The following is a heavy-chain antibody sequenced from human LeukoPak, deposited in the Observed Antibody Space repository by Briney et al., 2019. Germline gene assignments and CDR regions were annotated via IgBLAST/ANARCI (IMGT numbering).Heavy chain of an antibody. Sequence: SETLSLTCAVYGGSFSGYYWSWIRQPPGKGLEWIGEIIHSGSTNYNPSLKSRVTISVDTSKNQFSLKLSSVTAADTAVYYCARDTVPAAIPYNWFDPWGQGTLVTVSS. V-gene: IGHV4-34*12. CDR1: GGSFSGYY. J-gene: IGHJ5*02. CDR2: IIHSGST. CDR3: ARDTVPAAIPYNWFDP. D-gene: IGHD2-2*01.